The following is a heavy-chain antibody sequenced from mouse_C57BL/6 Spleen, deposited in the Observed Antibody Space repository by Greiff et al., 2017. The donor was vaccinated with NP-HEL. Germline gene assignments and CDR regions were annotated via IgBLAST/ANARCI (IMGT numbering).Heavy chain of an antibody. V-gene: IGHV1-69*01. Sequence: QVQLQQPGAELVMPGASVKLSCKASGYTFTSYWMHWVKQRPGQGLEWIGEIDPSDSYTNYNQKFKGKSTLTVDKSSSTAYMQLSSLTSEDSAVYYCARQPSGTGHAMDYWGQGTSVTVSS. J-gene: IGHJ4*01. CDR2: IDPSDSYT. CDR3: ARQPSGTGHAMDY. CDR1: GYTFTSYW. D-gene: IGHD4-1*01.